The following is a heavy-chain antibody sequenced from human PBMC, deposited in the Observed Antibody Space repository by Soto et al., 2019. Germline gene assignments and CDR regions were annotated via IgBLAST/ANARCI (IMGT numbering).Heavy chain of an antibody. J-gene: IGHJ3*02. CDR2: IYPGDSDT. CDR1: GYSFTSYW. V-gene: IGHV5-51*01. CDR3: ARLLVVKPRWFGEPSDAFDI. D-gene: IGHD3-10*01. Sequence: GESLKISCKGSGYSFTSYWIGWVRQMPGKGLEWMGIIYPGDSDTRYSPSFQGQVTISADKSISTAYLQWSSLKASDTAMYYCARLLVVKPRWFGEPSDAFDIWGQGTMVTVSS.